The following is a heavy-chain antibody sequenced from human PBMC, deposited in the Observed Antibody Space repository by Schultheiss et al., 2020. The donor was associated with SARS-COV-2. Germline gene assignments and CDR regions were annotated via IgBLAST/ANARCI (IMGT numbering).Heavy chain of an antibody. CDR1: GGSISSYY. CDR2: IYHSGST. D-gene: IGHD2-2*01. CDR3: ARDSSLYPSYYYYMDV. Sequence: SETLSLTCTVSGGSISSYYWSWIRQSPGKGLEWIGHIYHSGSTNYNPSLKSRVIMSVDTSKSQLSLQLNSVTAADTAVYYCARDSSLYPSYYYYMDVWGKGTTVTVSS. V-gene: IGHV4-59*01. J-gene: IGHJ6*03.